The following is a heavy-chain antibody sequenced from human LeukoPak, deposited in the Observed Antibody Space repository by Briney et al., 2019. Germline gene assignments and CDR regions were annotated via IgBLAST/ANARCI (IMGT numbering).Heavy chain of an antibody. J-gene: IGHJ4*02. CDR2: ISPSGST. V-gene: IGHV4-61*02. Sequence: SGTLSLTCAVSGGSISTGSYCWSWIRQPAGKGLEWIGRISPSGSTKYNPSLKSRVTISVDTSKNQFSLNLTSVTAADTAVYYCARAWLRLNPYFDYWGQGTLVTVSS. CDR1: GGSISTGSYC. CDR3: ARAWLRLNPYFDY. D-gene: IGHD5-12*01.